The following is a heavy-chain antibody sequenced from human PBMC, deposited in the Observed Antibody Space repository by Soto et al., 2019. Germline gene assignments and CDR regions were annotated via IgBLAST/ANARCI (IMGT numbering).Heavy chain of an antibody. V-gene: IGHV4-30-2*01. CDR2: IYHSGST. D-gene: IGHD2-15*01. J-gene: IGHJ5*02. CDR1: GGSISSGGYS. Sequence: PSETLSLTCAVSGGSISSGGYSWSWIRQPPGKGLEWIGYIYHSGSTYYNPSLKSRVTISVDRSKNQFSLKLSSVTAADTAVYYCARAQRSSYNWFDPWGHGTLVTVSS. CDR3: ARAQRSSYNWFDP.